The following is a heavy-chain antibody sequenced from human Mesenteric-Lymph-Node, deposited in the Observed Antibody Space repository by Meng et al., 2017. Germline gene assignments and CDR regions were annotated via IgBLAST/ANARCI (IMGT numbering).Heavy chain of an antibody. CDR2: MNPNRGTT. CDR1: GYTFTSYD. V-gene: IGHV1-8*01. CDR3: ATGVADFEY. J-gene: IGHJ4*02. D-gene: IGHD6-19*01. Sequence: QVQLVQAGAEVKKPGASVKVSCKASGYTFTSYDINWVRQGTGQGLEWMGWMNPNRGTTGYAQKFQGRVTMTRNISKSTAYMDLSSLRSEDTAVYYCATGVADFEYWGQGTLVTVSS.